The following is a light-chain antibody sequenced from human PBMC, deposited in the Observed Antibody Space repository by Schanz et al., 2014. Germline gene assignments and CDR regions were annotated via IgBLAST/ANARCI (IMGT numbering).Light chain of an antibody. CDR1: ESVNVN. Sequence: ETVMTQSPATLSVSPGDRATLSCRASESVNVNLAWYQQKPGQAPRLLIYGASTRATAFPARFSGSGSGTEFTLTISSLQSEDFALYYCQQYNNWLWAFGQGTKVGIK. V-gene: IGKV3-15*01. CDR3: QQYNNWLWA. CDR2: GAS. J-gene: IGKJ1*01.